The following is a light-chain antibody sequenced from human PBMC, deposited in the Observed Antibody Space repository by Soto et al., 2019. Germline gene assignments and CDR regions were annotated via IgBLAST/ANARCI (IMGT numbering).Light chain of an antibody. CDR3: SSYTSTSTV. Sequence: QSALTQPASVSGSPGQSISISCTGTGNDIGIYNYVSWYQQYPGKAPKLMIYEVNNRLSGVSNRFSGSKSGNTASLTISGLQAEDEAYYYCSSYTSTSTVFGGGTQLTVL. CDR2: EVN. V-gene: IGLV2-14*01. J-gene: IGLJ2*01. CDR1: GNDIGIYNY.